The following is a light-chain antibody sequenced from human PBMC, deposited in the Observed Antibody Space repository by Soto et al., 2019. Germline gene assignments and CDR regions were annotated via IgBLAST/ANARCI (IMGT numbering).Light chain of an antibody. CDR2: GAS. V-gene: IGKV3-15*01. J-gene: IGKJ1*01. Sequence: EILMTQSPATLSVSPGARATLSCRASHSIYSNLAWYQQKPGQAPRLPIYGASTRATDIPARFSGSGSGTEFSLTTTSLQSEDFAVYYCQHAGAFGQGTEVEIK. CDR1: HSIYSN. CDR3: QHAGA.